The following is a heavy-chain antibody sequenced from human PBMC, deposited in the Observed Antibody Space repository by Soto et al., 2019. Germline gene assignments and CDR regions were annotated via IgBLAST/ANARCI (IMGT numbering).Heavy chain of an antibody. D-gene: IGHD2-15*01. J-gene: IGHJ4*02. Sequence: EVQLLDSGGGLVQPGGSLRLSCAASGFTFSNYAMNWVRQAPGKGLEWVSAISGSGTGTDYADSVKGRFTISRDNCNNTLDLQINSMSAEETAVYYCAKVTLRRDYVDYWGQVTRVTASS. CDR2: ISGSGTGT. CDR3: AKVTLRRDYVDY. CDR1: GFTFSNYA. V-gene: IGHV3-23*01.